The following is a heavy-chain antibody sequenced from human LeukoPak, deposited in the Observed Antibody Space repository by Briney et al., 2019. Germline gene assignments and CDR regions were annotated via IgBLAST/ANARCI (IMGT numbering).Heavy chain of an antibody. CDR3: ARARVSAAAGTYYYMDV. CDR1: GYSFSSYW. CDR2: IYPGDSDT. J-gene: IGHJ6*03. V-gene: IGHV5-51*01. D-gene: IGHD6-13*01. Sequence: GESLKISCKGSGYSFSSYWIGWVRQMPGKGLEWMGIIYPGDSDTRYSPSFQGQVTISTDKSINTAYLQWSSLKASDTAMYYCARARVSAAAGTYYYMDVWGKGTTVTISS.